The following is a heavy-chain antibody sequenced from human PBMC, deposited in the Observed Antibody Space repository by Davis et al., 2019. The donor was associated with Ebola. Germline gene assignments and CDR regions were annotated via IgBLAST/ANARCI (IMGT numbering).Heavy chain of an antibody. D-gene: IGHD3-22*01. CDR3: ASWDYDSSGYYYGY. V-gene: IGHV3-53*01. CDR2: IYSGGST. J-gene: IGHJ4*02. Sequence: GGSLRLSCAAPGFTVSSNYMSWVRQAPGKGLEWVSVIYSGGSTYYADSVKGRFTISRDNSKNTLFLQMNSLRDEDTAVYYCASWDYDSSGYYYGYWGLGTLVTVSS. CDR1: GFTVSSNY.